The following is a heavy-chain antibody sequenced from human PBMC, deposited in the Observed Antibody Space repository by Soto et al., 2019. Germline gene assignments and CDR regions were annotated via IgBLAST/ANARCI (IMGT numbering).Heavy chain of an antibody. CDR3: ARVVTDYGDYLLAFDY. CDR2: ISSSGSTT. Sequence: PGGSLRLSCAASGFTFSDYYMSWIRQAPGKGLEWVSYISSSGSTTYYADSVKGRFTISRDNAKNSLYLQMNSLRAEDTAVYYCARVVTDYGDYLLAFDYWGQGTLVTVSS. CDR1: GFTFSDYY. V-gene: IGHV3-11*01. J-gene: IGHJ4*02. D-gene: IGHD4-17*01.